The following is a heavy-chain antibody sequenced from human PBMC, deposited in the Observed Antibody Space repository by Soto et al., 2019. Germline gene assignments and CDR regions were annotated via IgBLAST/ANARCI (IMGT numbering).Heavy chain of an antibody. D-gene: IGHD3-3*01. J-gene: IGHJ6*02. CDR1: GYTFTGYY. CDR3: ARDKGGLRFLEWLPPDGMDV. V-gene: IGHV1-2*04. Sequence: ASVKVSCKASGYTFTGYYMHWVRQAPGQGLEGMGWINPNSGGTNYAQKFQGWVTMTRDTSISTAYMELSRLRSDDTAVYYCARDKGGLRFLEWLPPDGMDVWGQGTTVTVSS. CDR2: INPNSGGT.